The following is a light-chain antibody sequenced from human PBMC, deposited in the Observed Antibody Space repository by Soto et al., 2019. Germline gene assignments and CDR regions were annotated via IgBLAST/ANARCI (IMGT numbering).Light chain of an antibody. CDR1: SSNIGAGND. CDR3: QSYDSSLSGVV. CDR2: GNS. J-gene: IGLJ2*01. V-gene: IGLV1-40*01. Sequence: QSVLTQPPSVSGAPGQRGTLSCTGSSSNIGAGNDVHRYQQLPGTAPKLLIYGNSNRPSGVPDRFSGSKSGTSASLAITGLQAEDEADYYCQSYDSSLSGVVFGGGTKLTVL.